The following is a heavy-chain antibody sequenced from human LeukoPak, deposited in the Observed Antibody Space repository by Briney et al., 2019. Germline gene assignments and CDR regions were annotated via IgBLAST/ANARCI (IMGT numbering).Heavy chain of an antibody. CDR1: GGSISSYY. D-gene: IGHD6-13*01. CDR2: IYYSGST. Sequence: SETLPLTCTVSGGSISSYYWSWIRQPPGKGLEWIGYIYYSGSTNYNPSLKSRVTISVDTSKNQFSLKLSSVTAADTAVYYCARRGAAAGDFDYWGQGTLVTVSS. J-gene: IGHJ4*02. V-gene: IGHV4-59*08. CDR3: ARRGAAAGDFDY.